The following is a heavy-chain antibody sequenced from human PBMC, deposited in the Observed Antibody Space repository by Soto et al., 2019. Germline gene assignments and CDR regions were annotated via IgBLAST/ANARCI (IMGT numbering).Heavy chain of an antibody. CDR2: IYYSGSP. CDR3: ARVRPRGMIVVAHPA. CDR1: GGSISSGGYY. D-gene: IGHD3-22*01. J-gene: IGHJ4*02. Sequence: TLSLGCTVSGGSISSGGYYWSFIRQHPGKALEWIGYIYYSGSPYYNPSLKSRVTISVDTSKNQFSLRAEDTAVYYCARVRPRGMIVVAHPAWGQGTLVTVSS. V-gene: IGHV4-31*03.